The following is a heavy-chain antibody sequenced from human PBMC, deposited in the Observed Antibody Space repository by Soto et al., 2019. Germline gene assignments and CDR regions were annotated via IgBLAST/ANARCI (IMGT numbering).Heavy chain of an antibody. CDR2: IYYSGNT. Sequence: PSETLSLTCTVSGGSISSGGYYWSWIRQHPGKGLEWIGYIYYSGNTYYNPSLKSRVTIAVDTSKNQFSLKLSSVTAADTAVYYCAGVPPLKSYSGYDETDYSYYYGMDVWRQGPTVTVSS. D-gene: IGHD5-12*01. CDR3: AGVPPLKSYSGYDETDYSYYYGMDV. V-gene: IGHV4-31*03. J-gene: IGHJ6*02. CDR1: GGSISSGGYY.